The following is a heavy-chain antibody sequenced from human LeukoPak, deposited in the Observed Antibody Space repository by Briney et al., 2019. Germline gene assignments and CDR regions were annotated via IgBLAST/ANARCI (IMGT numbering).Heavy chain of an antibody. CDR2: ISAYNGNT. Sequence: ASVKVSCKASGYTFTSYGISWVRQAPGQGLEWMGWISAYNGNTNYAQKLQGRVTMTTDTSTSTAYMELRSLISDDTAVYYCARRSSGSYYYGMDVWGQGTTVTVSS. D-gene: IGHD3-22*01. V-gene: IGHV1-18*01. CDR1: GYTFTSYG. CDR3: ARRSSGSYYYGMDV. J-gene: IGHJ6*02.